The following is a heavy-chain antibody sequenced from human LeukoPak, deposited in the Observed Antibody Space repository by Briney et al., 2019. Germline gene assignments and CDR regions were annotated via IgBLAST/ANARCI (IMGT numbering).Heavy chain of an antibody. CDR1: GGSISSYY. D-gene: IGHD2-8*01. J-gene: IGHJ4*02. CDR2: IYYSGST. Sequence: SETPSLTCTVSGGSISSYYWSWIRQPPGKGLEWIGYIYYSGSTNYNPSLKSRVTISVDTSKNQFSLELSSVTAADTAVYYCARAVMVYATYYFDYWGQGTLVTVSS. CDR3: ARAVMVYATYYFDY. V-gene: IGHV4-59*01.